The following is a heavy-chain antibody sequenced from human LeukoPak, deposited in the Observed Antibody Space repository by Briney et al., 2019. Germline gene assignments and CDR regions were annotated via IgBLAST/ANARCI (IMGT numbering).Heavy chain of an antibody. V-gene: IGHV3-48*04. CDR3: ARGYGSSWGAFDI. Sequence: GGSLRLSCAASGFTFSSYGMLWVRQAPGKGLEWVSYISSSSSTIYYADSVKGRFTISRDNAHNSLFLQMNSLRAEDTAVYYCARGYGSSWGAFDIWGQGAMVSVSS. D-gene: IGHD6-13*01. CDR1: GFTFSSYG. CDR2: ISSSSSTI. J-gene: IGHJ3*02.